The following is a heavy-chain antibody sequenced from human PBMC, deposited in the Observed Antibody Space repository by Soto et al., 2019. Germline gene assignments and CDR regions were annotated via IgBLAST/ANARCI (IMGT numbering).Heavy chain of an antibody. CDR2: ISAYNGNT. CDR1: GYTFTSYG. D-gene: IGHD5-12*01. J-gene: IGHJ3*01. CDR3: ARVRIDGGYGGYVLDAFDL. V-gene: IGHV1-18*01. Sequence: QVQLVQSGAEVKKPGASVKVSCKASGYTFTSYGISWVRQAPGQGLEWMGWISAYNGNTNYAQKLQGRVTMTTDTSTSTAYMELRSLRSDDTAVYYCARVRIDGGYGGYVLDAFDLWGQGTMVTVSS.